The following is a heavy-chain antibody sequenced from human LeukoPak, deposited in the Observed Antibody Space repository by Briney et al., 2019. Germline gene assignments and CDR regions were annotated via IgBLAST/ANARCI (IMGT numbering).Heavy chain of an antibody. D-gene: IGHD6-13*01. Sequence: SETLSLTCTVSGGSIRSDNYYWSWIRESAGKGLEWIGRIQTGGSTNYNPSLKSRVTISVDTSKNQFSLKLSSVTAADTAVYYCARDRQYSSSWTTYYYYYMDVWGKGTTVTISS. J-gene: IGHJ6*03. V-gene: IGHV4-61*02. CDR2: IQTGGST. CDR3: ARDRQYSSSWTTYYYYYMDV. CDR1: GGSIRSDNYY.